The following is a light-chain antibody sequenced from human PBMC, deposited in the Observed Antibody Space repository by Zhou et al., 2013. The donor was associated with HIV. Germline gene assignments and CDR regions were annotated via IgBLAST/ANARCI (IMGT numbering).Light chain of an antibody. V-gene: IGKV3-15*01. CDR1: QTLDTN. J-gene: IGKJ2*01. CDR2: GAS. CDR3: QQYNKWPVT. Sequence: IVMTQSPATLSLAPGETATLSCRASQTLDTNLAWYQQRPGQAPRLLIFGASTRATGIPARFSGSGSGTDFTLTISDLQSEDFAVYYCQQYNKWPVTFGQGTKLEI.